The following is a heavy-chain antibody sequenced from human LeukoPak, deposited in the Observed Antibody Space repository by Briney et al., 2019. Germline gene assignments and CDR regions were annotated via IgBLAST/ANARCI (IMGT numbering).Heavy chain of an antibody. CDR1: GDSMTTYY. J-gene: IGHJ4*02. Sequence: PSETLSLTCTVSGDSMTTYYWSWIRQPPGKGLEWIGYIYYSGSTYYNPSLKSRVTISVDTSKNQFSLKLSSVTAADTAVYYCAVDLTGYYGYWGQGTLVTVSS. D-gene: IGHD3-9*01. CDR2: IYYSGST. V-gene: IGHV4-59*08. CDR3: AVDLTGYYGY.